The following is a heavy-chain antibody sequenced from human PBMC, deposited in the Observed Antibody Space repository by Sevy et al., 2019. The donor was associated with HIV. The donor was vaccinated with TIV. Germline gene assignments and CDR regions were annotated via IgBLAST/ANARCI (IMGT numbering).Heavy chain of an antibody. Sequence: GGSLRLSCVASGFTFTDHWMTWLRQAPGKGLEWAANIKPDGSEIYYVASVKGRFTISRDNSKNTLFLQMNSLRAEDTAVYYCAKEPWGSSGLTGFFQHWGQGTLVTVSS. D-gene: IGHD6-19*01. CDR3: AKEPWGSSGLTGFFQH. V-gene: IGHV3-7*03. CDR1: GFTFTDHW. J-gene: IGHJ1*01. CDR2: IKPDGSEI.